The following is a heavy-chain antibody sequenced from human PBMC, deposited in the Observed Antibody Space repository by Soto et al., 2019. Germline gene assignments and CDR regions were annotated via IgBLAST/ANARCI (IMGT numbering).Heavy chain of an antibody. CDR3: ARVPTGKYGVWNY. J-gene: IGHJ4*02. Sequence: VGSLRLSCAASGFTFSSYCMHWVRQAPGKGLVWVSRINPGGSITAYADSVKGRFTISRDNAKNTLYLQMNSLRGDDTAVYYCARVPTGKYGVWNYWGQGTLVTVSS. D-gene: IGHD2-8*01. CDR1: GFTFSSYC. V-gene: IGHV3-74*01. CDR2: INPGGSIT.